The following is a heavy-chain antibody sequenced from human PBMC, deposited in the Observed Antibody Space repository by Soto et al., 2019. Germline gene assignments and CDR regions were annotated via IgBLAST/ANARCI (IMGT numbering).Heavy chain of an antibody. CDR1: GDSSISGPYY. CDR2: IHYTGSA. D-gene: IGHD3-16*01. Sequence: QVQLQESGPGLVKPSQTLALTCTVSGDSSISGPYYWSWIRQLPGKGLEYIGYIHYTGSAYHNPPLKSRLNISIDTTKDQFSLMLTSVTAADTGVYFCARGLSPAFRGLFYFDSWGQGTLVTVSS. CDR3: ARGLSPAFRGLFYFDS. V-gene: IGHV4-30-4*01. J-gene: IGHJ4*02.